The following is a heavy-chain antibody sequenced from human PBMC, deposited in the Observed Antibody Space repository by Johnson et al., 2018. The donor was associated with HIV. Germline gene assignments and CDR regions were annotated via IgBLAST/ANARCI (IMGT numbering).Heavy chain of an antibody. D-gene: IGHD2-2*01. CDR3: ARDTDIVVVPARGDAFDI. CDR1: GFTFGDYA. Sequence: VQLVESGGGLIQPGRSLRLSCTASGFTFGDYAMSWVRQAPGKGLEWVGFIRSKAYGGTTEYAASVKGRFTISRDDSKSIAYLQMNSLRAEDTAVYYCARDTDIVVVPARGDAFDIWGQGTMVTVSS. CDR2: IRSKAYGGTT. J-gene: IGHJ3*02. V-gene: IGHV3-49*04.